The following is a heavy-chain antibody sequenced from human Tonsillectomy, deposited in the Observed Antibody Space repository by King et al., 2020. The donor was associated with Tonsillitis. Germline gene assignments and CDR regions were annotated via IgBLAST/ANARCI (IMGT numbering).Heavy chain of an antibody. J-gene: IGHJ4*02. CDR1: EYTFTDYY. V-gene: IGHV1-2*02. CDR2: VNPNSGGT. CDR3: SREALAFDY. Sequence: QLVQSGAEVKKPGASLKVSCKTSEYTFTDYYIHWVRQAPGQGLEWMGWVNPNSGGTNYAQKFQGRVTMTSDTSISTAYMELGWLPSDDMAVYYCSREALAFDYWGQGTLVTVSS.